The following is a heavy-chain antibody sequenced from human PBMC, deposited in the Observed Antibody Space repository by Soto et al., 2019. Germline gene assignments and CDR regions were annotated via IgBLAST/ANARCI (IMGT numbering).Heavy chain of an antibody. CDR1: GFTFNAYA. Sequence: AGSLRLSCAASGFTFNAYAMTWVRQAPGKGLEWVSAIGGSGGNRYYAASVKGRFTISRDNSKDALDLQMNSLRVEDTAVYYCAGVASDCINYVVQWGQGILVTVFS. J-gene: IGHJ4*02. D-gene: IGHD2-21*02. CDR2: IGGSGGNR. V-gene: IGHV3-23*01. CDR3: AGVASDCINYVVQ.